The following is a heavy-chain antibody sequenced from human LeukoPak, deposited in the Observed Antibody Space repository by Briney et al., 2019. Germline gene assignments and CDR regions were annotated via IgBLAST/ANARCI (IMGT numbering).Heavy chain of an antibody. CDR2: IYHSGST. V-gene: IGHV4-30-2*01. J-gene: IGHJ4*02. CDR1: GGSISSGGYP. D-gene: IGHD2-2*01. Sequence: SQTLSLTCAVSGGSISSGGYPWSWIRQPPGTGLEWIGYIYHSGSTYYNPSLKSRVTMSVDRSKNQFSLKLSSVTAADTAVYYCARSSAAIIDYWGQGTLVTVSS. CDR3: ARSSAAIIDY.